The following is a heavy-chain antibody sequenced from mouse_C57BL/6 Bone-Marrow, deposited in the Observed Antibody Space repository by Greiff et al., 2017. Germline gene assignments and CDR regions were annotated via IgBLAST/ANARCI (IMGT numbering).Heavy chain of an antibody. Sequence: QVHVKQSGAELARPGASVKLSCKASGYTFTSYGISWVKQRTGQGLEWIGEIYPRSGNTYYNEKFKGKATLTADKSSSTAYMELRSLTSEDSAVYFCAREGYLGFDYWGQGTTLTVSP. J-gene: IGHJ2*01. V-gene: IGHV1-81*01. CDR1: GYTFTSYG. CDR2: IYPRSGNT. D-gene: IGHD2-2*01. CDR3: AREGYLGFDY.